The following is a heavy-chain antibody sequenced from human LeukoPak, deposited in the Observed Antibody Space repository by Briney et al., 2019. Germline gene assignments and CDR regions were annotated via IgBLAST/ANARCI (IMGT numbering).Heavy chain of an antibody. J-gene: IGHJ5*02. Sequence: ASVKVSCKASGYIFTAYAIHWVRQAPGQGLEWMGWINAGKGITKYSQKFQGRVTITRDTSATTVYMELSSLRSEDTALYYCARDFGSSSGYYWFDPWGQGTLVTVSS. CDR3: ARDFGSSSGYYWFDP. D-gene: IGHD6-19*01. CDR2: INAGKGIT. V-gene: IGHV1-3*01. CDR1: GYIFTAYA.